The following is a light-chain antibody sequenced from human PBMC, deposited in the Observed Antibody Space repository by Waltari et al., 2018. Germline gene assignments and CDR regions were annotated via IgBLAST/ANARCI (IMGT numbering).Light chain of an antibody. CDR1: QGIGSR. J-gene: IGKJ2*01. V-gene: IGKV1-12*01. Sequence: DIQITQSPSSVSRSVGARVTITCRASQGIGSRLTWYQQKAGKAPKLLIYSASSLQSGVPSRFSGSGSGTDFTLTISSLQPDDFATYYCQQSDSFPYTFGQGTKVDIK. CDR3: QQSDSFPYT. CDR2: SAS.